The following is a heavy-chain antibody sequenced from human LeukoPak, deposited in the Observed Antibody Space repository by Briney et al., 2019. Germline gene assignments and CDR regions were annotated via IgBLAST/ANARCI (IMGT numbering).Heavy chain of an antibody. J-gene: IGHJ2*01. Sequence: GGSLRLSCAASGFTFSNYAMSWVRQAPGKGLEWVSGISGSGGSTYYADSVKGQFTISRDNLKNTLDLQMNSLRAEDTAVYYCARDAYYYDSSDPLFWYFDLWGRGTLVTVSS. D-gene: IGHD3-22*01. V-gene: IGHV3-23*01. CDR3: ARDAYYYDSSDPLFWYFDL. CDR1: GFTFSNYA. CDR2: ISGSGGST.